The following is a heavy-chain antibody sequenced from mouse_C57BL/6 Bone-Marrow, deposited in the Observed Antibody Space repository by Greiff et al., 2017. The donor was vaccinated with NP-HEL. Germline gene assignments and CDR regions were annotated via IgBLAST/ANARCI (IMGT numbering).Heavy chain of an antibody. Sequence: QVQLQQSGPELVKPGASVKISCKASGYAFSSSWMNWVKQRPGKGLEWIGRIYPGDGDTNYNGKFKGKATLTADESSSTAYMQLSSLTSEDSAVYFCARGRAYWGQGTLVTVSA. CDR3: ARGRAY. J-gene: IGHJ3*01. CDR2: IYPGDGDT. CDR1: GYAFSSSW. V-gene: IGHV1-82*01.